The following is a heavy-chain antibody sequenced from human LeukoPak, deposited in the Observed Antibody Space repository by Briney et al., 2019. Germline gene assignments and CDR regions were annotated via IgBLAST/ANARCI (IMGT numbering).Heavy chain of an antibody. D-gene: IGHD2-2*01. J-gene: IGHJ4*02. CDR1: GGSISSYY. CDR3: ARGSCSSTSCYHFDH. CDR2: IYYSGST. Sequence: SETLSLTCTVSGGSISSYYWSWIRQPPGKGLEWIGYIYYSGSTNYNPSLKSRVTISVDTSKNQFSLKLSSVTAADTAVYYCARGSCSSTSCYHFDHWGQGTLVTVSS. V-gene: IGHV4-59*01.